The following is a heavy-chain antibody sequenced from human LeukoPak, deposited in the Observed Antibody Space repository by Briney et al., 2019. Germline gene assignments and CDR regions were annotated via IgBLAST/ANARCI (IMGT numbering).Heavy chain of an antibody. V-gene: IGHV4-4*07. CDR1: GGSISSYY. CDR2: IYTSGST. D-gene: IGHD6-19*01. CDR3: ARFFSSGWCNWFDP. J-gene: IGHJ5*02. Sequence: PSETLSLTCTVSGGSISSYYWSWIRQPAGKGLEWIGRIYTSGSTNYNPSLKSRVTMSVDTSKNQFSLKLSSVTAADTAVYYCARFFSSGWCNWFDPWGQGTLVTVSS.